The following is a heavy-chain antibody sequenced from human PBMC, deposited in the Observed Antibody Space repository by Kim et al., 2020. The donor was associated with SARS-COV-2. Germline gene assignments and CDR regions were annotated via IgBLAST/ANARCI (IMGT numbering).Heavy chain of an antibody. CDR1: GYDFTNYW. Sequence: GESLKISCKGSGYDFTNYWIGWVRQMPGKGLEWMGRIDPSDSYANYGPSFQGHVIISVDKSINTAYLQWSSLKASDTAMYYCARLTGYSYYCAMDVWGQGTTVTVSS. CDR3: ARLTGYSYYCAMDV. CDR2: IDPSDSYA. J-gene: IGHJ6*02. V-gene: IGHV5-10-1*01. D-gene: IGHD3-9*01.